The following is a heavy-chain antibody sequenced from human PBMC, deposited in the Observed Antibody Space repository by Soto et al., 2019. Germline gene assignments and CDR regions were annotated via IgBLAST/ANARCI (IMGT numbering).Heavy chain of an antibody. CDR1: GYTFTGYY. V-gene: IGHV1-2*04. D-gene: IGHD3-3*01. CDR2: INPNSGGT. J-gene: IGHJ6*02. Sequence: GASVKVSCKASGYTFTGYYMHWVRQAPGQGLEWMGWINPNSGGTNYAQKFQGWVTMTRDTSISTAYMELSRLRSDDTAVYYCARGAVGGGGIRDFWSGYYNFHYGMDVWGQGTTVTVSS. CDR3: ARGAVGGGGIRDFWSGYYNFHYGMDV.